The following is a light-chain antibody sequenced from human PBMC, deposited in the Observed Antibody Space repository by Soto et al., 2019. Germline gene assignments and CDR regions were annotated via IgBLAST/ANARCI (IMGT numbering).Light chain of an antibody. Sequence: DIQMTQSPSTLSASVGDRVTITCRASQSISSWLAWYQQKPGKAPKLLIYKASSLQSGVPSRCSGSGSGTEFTLTISSLPPDDFATHYCQQYNSYSSITFGQGTRLEIK. CDR2: KAS. J-gene: IGKJ5*01. CDR1: QSISSW. V-gene: IGKV1-5*03. CDR3: QQYNSYSSIT.